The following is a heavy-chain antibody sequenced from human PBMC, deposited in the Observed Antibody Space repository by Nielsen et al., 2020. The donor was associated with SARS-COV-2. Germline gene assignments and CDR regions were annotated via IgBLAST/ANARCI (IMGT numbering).Heavy chain of an antibody. D-gene: IGHD3-3*01. CDR1: GFTFSSYA. V-gene: IGHV3-48*04. CDR3: ARDLGDFWSGYHRPYYYYGMDV. CDR2: ISSSGSTI. Sequence: GGSLRLSCAASGFTFSSYAMSWVRQAPGKGLEWVSYISSSGSTIYYADSVKGRFTISRDNAKNSLYLQMNSLRAEDTAVYYCARDLGDFWSGYHRPYYYYGMDVWGQGTTVTVSS. J-gene: IGHJ6*02.